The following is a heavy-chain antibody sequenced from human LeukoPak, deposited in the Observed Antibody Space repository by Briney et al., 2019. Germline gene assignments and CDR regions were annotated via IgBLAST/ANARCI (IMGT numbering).Heavy chain of an antibody. CDR3: ARWHDFWSGCRFDP. CDR2: IYYSGST. CDR1: GGSISSGGYY. J-gene: IGHJ5*02. D-gene: IGHD3-3*01. Sequence: PSQTLSLTCTVSGGSISSGGYYWSWIRQHPGKGLEWIGYIYYSGSTNYNPSLKSRVTISVDTSKNQFSLKLSSVTAADTAVYYCARWHDFWSGCRFDPWGQGTLVTVSS. V-gene: IGHV4-61*08.